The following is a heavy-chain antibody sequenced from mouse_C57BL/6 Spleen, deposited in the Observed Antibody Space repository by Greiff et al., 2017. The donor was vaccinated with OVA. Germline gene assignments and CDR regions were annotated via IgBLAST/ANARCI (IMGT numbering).Heavy chain of an antibody. J-gene: IGHJ4*01. CDR2: IDPNSGST. Sequence: VQLQQPGAELVKPGASVKLSCKASGYTFTSYWMHWVKQRPGRGIEWIGRIDPNSGSTKYNEKFKSKATLTVDKPSSTACMQFSRLTSEDSAVYYSARGYYYDSSKYAMDYWGQGTSVTVSS. V-gene: IGHV1-72*01. D-gene: IGHD1-1*01. CDR3: ARGYYYDSSKYAMDY. CDR1: GYTFTSYW.